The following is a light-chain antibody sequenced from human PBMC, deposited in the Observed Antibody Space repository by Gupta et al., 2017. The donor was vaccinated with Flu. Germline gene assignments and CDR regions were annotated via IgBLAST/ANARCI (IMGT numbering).Light chain of an antibody. CDR2: AAS. CDR3: QQDYSYLRT. V-gene: IGKV1-6*01. J-gene: IGKJ1*01. CDR1: QGIRNE. Sequence: AIQMTQSPSSLSASVGDRVTISCRASQGIRNELGWYQQKPGKAPKLLIYAASNLQRGVPSRFSGSGSGTYFTLTINRLQPEDFATYYCQQDYSYLRTFGQGTKVEIK.